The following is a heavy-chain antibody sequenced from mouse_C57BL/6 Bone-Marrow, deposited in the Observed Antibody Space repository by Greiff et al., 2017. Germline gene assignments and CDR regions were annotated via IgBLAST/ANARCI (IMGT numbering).Heavy chain of an antibody. CDR3: ARGLRRAYYFDY. V-gene: IGHV1-19*01. CDR1: GYTFTDYY. Sequence: EVKLEESGPVLVKPGASVKMSCKASGYTFTDYYMNWVKQSHGKSLEWIGVINPYNGGTSYNQKFKGKATLTVDKSSSTAYMELNSLTSEGSAVYYCARGLRRAYYFDYWGQGTTLTVSS. D-gene: IGHD2-4*01. CDR2: INPYNGGT. J-gene: IGHJ2*01.